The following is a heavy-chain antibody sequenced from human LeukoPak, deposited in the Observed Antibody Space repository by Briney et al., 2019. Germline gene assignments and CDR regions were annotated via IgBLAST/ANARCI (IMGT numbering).Heavy chain of an antibody. CDR3: AKDMFSRGDIVVVPAATAFDI. J-gene: IGHJ3*02. D-gene: IGHD2-2*01. Sequence: GRSLRLSCAASGFTFDDYAMHWVRQAPGKGLEGVSGISWNSGSIVYADSVKGRFTISRDNAKNSLYLQMNSLRAEDMALYYCAKDMFSRGDIVVVPAATAFDIWGQGTMVTVSS. CDR1: GFTFDDYA. CDR2: ISWNSGSI. V-gene: IGHV3-9*03.